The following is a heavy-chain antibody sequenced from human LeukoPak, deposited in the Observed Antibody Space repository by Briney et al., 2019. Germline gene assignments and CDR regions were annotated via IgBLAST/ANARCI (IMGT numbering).Heavy chain of an antibody. J-gene: IGHJ4*02. Sequence: GGSLRPSCAASGFTFSTYWMSWVRQAPGKGPEWVALIWYDGSNKYYGDSVKGRFTISRDNSKNTVYLQMNSLRAEDTGVYYCARDRLEAVTDDDYFDYWGQGTLVTVSS. CDR3: ARDRLEAVTDDDYFDY. V-gene: IGHV3-33*08. CDR2: IWYDGSNK. CDR1: GFTFSTYW. D-gene: IGHD2-21*02.